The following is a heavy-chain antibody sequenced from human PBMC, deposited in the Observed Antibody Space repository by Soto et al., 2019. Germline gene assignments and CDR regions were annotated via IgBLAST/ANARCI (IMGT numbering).Heavy chain of an antibody. CDR3: TSMNDRDAFDI. CDR1: LLNFNIAW. D-gene: IGHD1-1*01. J-gene: IGHJ3*02. CDR2: IKNNADGGTT. V-gene: IGHV3-15*01. Sequence: EEKLVESGGGLVKRGESLRLSCAASLLNFNIAWLSWVRQAPGKGLEWVGRIKNNADGGTTDNAAPVKDRFPISRDDSKSTRYLQMKSLKTEDTAMYYCTSMNDRDAFDIWGQGTMVTVSS.